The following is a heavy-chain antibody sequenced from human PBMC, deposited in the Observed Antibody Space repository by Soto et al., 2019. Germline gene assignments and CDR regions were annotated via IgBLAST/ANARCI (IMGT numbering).Heavy chain of an antibody. CDR1: GFTFSSYS. Sequence: EVQLVESGGGLVKPGGSLRLSCAASGFTFSSYSMNWVRQAPGKGLEWVSSISSSSSYIYYADSVKGRFTISRDNAKNSLYLQMNSLRAEDTAVYYCARFLESSTSSYYYYGMDVWGQGTTVTVSS. V-gene: IGHV3-21*01. CDR3: ARFLESSTSSYYYYGMDV. CDR2: ISSSSSYI. D-gene: IGHD2-2*01. J-gene: IGHJ6*02.